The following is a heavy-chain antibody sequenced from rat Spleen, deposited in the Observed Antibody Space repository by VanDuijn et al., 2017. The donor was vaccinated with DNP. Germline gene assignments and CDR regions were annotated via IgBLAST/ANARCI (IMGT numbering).Heavy chain of an antibody. J-gene: IGHJ2*01. V-gene: IGHV2S12*01. Sequence: QVQLKESGPGLVQPSQTLSLTCTVSGFSLTSYGVSWVRQPPGKGLAWLAGMSRGGSANYNSALKSRLSISRDTSKSQVFLKMNSLLTEDTAIYFCARVGLGAPLDYWGQGVMVTVSS. CDR3: ARVGLGAPLDY. CDR2: MSRGGSA. CDR1: GFSLTSYG. D-gene: IGHD5-1*01.